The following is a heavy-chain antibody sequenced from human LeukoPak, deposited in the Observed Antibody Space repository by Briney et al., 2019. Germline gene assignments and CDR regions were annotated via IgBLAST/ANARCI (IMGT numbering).Heavy chain of an antibody. CDR3: ARVDCSSTSCYTGDAFDI. V-gene: IGHV4-30-4*08. D-gene: IGHD2-2*02. CDR2: IYYSGST. J-gene: IGHJ3*02. CDR1: GGSISSGDYY. Sequence: SETLSLTCTVSGGSISSGDYYWSWIRQPPGKGLEWIGYIYYSGSTYYNPSLKSRVTISVDTSKNQFSLKLSSVTAADTGVYYCARVDCSSTSCYTGDAFDIWGQGTMVTVSS.